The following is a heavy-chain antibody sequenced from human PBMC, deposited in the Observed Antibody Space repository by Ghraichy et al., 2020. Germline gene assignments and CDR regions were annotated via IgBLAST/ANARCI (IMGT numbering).Heavy chain of an antibody. Sequence: SETLSLTCTVSGGSVSSGSYYWSWIRQPPGKGLEWIGYIYYSGSTNYNPSLKSRVTISVDTSKNQFSLKLSSVTAADTAVYYCARVQLGIGYYYGMDVWGQGTTVTVSS. CDR3: ARVQLGIGYYYGMDV. CDR2: IYYSGST. V-gene: IGHV4-61*01. CDR1: GGSVSSGSYY. D-gene: IGHD1-1*01. J-gene: IGHJ6*02.